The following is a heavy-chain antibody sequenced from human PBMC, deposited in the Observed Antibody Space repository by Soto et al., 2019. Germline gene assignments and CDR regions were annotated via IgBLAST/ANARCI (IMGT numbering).Heavy chain of an antibody. D-gene: IGHD1-1*01. CDR3: TRAQTTFDY. V-gene: IGHV1-46*03. Sequence: QVQLMQSGAEVKKPGASVKVSCVASGYTFTTHFIHWVRQAPGQGLEWMGMINPSGGSTTYAQRFLGRVTITTDTSPSTVYMELSSLTAEDTVIFFCTRAQTTFDYLGQGTLVTVSS. J-gene: IGHJ4*02. CDR1: GYTFTTHF. CDR2: INPSGGST.